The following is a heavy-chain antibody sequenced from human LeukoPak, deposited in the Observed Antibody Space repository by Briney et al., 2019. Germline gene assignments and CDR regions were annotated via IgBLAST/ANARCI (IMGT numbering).Heavy chain of an antibody. Sequence: PGGSLRLSCAASGFAFSNYAMSWVRQAPGKGPEWVSSITGSGGGTYYADSVKGRFTISRDNSKNTLDLQMNSLRAEDTAVYYCAKGLKGCSGGSCYYFFDFWGQGTLVTVSS. CDR2: ITGSGGGT. V-gene: IGHV3-23*01. J-gene: IGHJ4*02. D-gene: IGHD2-15*01. CDR3: AKGLKGCSGGSCYYFFDF. CDR1: GFAFSNYA.